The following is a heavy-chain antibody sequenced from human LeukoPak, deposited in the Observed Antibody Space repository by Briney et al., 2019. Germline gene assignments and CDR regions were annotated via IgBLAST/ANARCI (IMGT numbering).Heavy chain of an antibody. CDR2: TYYRSKLYN. CDR1: GDSVSSNSAA. J-gene: IGHJ4*02. D-gene: IGHD1-26*01. Sequence: SQTLSLTCAISGDSVSSNSAAWNWIRQSPSRGLEWLGRTYYRSKLYNDYAVSVKTSITLHPHPSQNQFSLQLNPLPPEDTAGYFFSGSGSFFPFWGQGTLVTVSS. CDR3: SGSGSFFPF. V-gene: IGHV6-1*03.